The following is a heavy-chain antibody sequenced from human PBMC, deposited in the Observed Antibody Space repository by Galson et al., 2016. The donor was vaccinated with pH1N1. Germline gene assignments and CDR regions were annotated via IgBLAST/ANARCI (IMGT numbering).Heavy chain of an antibody. D-gene: IGHD3-22*01. CDR1: GGTFSSYG. J-gene: IGHJ2*01. Sequence: SGGTFSSYGINWVRQAPGQGLEWMGGIIPIFGTSKYAQKFQGRVTITADESTTTAYMELSRLISEDTAVYYCAREDYYDTDLSDWYFDLWGRGTLVTVSS. V-gene: IGHV1-69*01. CDR3: AREDYYDTDLSDWYFDL. CDR2: IIPIFGTS.